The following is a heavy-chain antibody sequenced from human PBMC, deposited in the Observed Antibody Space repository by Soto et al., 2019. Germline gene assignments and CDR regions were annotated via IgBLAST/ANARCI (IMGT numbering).Heavy chain of an antibody. D-gene: IGHD3-3*01. CDR3: AKDRDYDFGVNWFDP. Sequence: GGSLRLSCAASGFTFDDYAMHWVRQAPGKGLEWVSGISWNSGSIGYADSVKGRFTISRDNAKNSLYLQMNSLRAEDTALYYCAKDRDYDFGVNWFDPWGQGTLVTVSS. CDR1: GFTFDDYA. CDR2: ISWNSGSI. J-gene: IGHJ5*02. V-gene: IGHV3-9*01.